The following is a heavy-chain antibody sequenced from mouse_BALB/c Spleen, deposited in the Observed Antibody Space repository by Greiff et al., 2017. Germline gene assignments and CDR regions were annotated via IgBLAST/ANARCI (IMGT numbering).Heavy chain of an antibody. Sequence: EVQLVESGGGLVQPGGSRKLSCAASGFTFSSFGMHWVRQAPEKGLEWVAYISSGSSTIYYADIVKGRFTISRDNPKNTLFLQMTSLRSEDTAMYYCARGDFDVWGAGTTVTVSS. J-gene: IGHJ1*01. CDR1: GFTFSSFG. CDR2: ISSGSSTI. V-gene: IGHV5-17*02. CDR3: ARGDFDV.